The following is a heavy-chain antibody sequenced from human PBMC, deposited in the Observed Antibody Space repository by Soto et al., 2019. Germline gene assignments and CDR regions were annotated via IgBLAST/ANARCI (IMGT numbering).Heavy chain of an antibody. J-gene: IGHJ3*02. Sequence: QVQLQQWGAGLLKPSETLSLTCAVYGGSFSGYYWSWIRQPPGKGLEWIGEINHSGSTNYNPSLKSRVTISVDTSKNQFSLKLSSVTAADTAVYYCARVTPPSTFPNGVYCSSTSCYHDAFDIWGQGTMVTVSS. CDR2: INHSGST. CDR1: GGSFSGYY. D-gene: IGHD2-2*01. V-gene: IGHV4-34*01. CDR3: ARVTPPSTFPNGVYCSSTSCYHDAFDI.